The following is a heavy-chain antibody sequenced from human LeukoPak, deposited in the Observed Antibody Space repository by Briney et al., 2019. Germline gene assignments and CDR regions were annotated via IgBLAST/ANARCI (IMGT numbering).Heavy chain of an antibody. J-gene: IGHJ4*02. V-gene: IGHV4-59*08. Sequence: PSETLSLMCTVSGYSIKNDHWNWIRQPPGKGLEWLGYVSDRGSTHYHPSLKSRVTMSVDTSKNSFSLKLTSVTASDTAIYYCASLPGYTTGVDYWGQGILVTVSS. CDR1: GYSIKNDH. CDR2: VSDRGST. CDR3: ASLPGYTTGVDY. D-gene: IGHD2-2*02.